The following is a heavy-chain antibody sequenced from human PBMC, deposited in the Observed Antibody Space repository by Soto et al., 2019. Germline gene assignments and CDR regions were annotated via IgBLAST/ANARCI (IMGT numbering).Heavy chain of an antibody. V-gene: IGHV1-18*01. CDR3: ARDLGGSYYAPGDS. Sequence: QVQLVQSGAAVKKPGASVKVSCKASGYNFSSYGISWVRQAPGQGLEWMGWISAYNGNTKYAQKLQGRVTMTTDTSTITADMELRSLRLDDTAVYYCARDLGGSYYAPGDSWGQGTLVTVSS. CDR2: ISAYNGNT. J-gene: IGHJ4*02. CDR1: GYNFSSYG. D-gene: IGHD1-26*01.